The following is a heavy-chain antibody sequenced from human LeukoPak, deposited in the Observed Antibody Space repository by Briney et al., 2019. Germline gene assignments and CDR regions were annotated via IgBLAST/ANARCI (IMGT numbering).Heavy chain of an antibody. V-gene: IGHV4-59*08. CDR3: ARGRSPTIFGEVMVPDAFDI. Sequence: SETLSLTCTVSGGSISSYYWSWIRQPPGKGLEWIGYIYYSGSTYYNPSLKSRVTISVDTSKNQFSLKLSSVTAADTAVYYCARGRSPTIFGEVMVPDAFDIWGQGTMVTVSS. CDR2: IYYSGST. D-gene: IGHD3-3*01. CDR1: GGSISSYY. J-gene: IGHJ3*02.